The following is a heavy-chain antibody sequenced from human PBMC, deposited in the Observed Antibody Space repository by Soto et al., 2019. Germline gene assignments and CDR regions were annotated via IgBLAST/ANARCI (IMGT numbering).Heavy chain of an antibody. Sequence: PSETLSLTCTVSGVSISSGYFWSWIRQRPGKGPEWIGYISYTGTTFSNPALKSRVALSTDTSKNQFSLKLTSVTAADTAVYYCAIRLPGGHYVGVFDEWGHGTLVTGSS. CDR2: ISYTGTT. J-gene: IGHJ4*01. CDR3: AIRLPGGHYVGVFDE. D-gene: IGHD4-17*01. CDR1: GVSISSGYF. V-gene: IGHV4-31*03.